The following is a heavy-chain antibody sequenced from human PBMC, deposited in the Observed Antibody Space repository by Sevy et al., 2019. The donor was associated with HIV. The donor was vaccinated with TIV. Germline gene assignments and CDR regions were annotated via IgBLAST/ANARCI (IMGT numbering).Heavy chain of an antibody. CDR1: GFTFSNAW. CDR3: TTDSKKRGLCALLDH. CDR2: IKSNTDGGTT. Sequence: GGSLRLSCAASGFTFSNAWMSWVRQAPGKALEWVGRIKSNTDGGTTDYAAPVKGRFTISRDDSKNTLYLQMNSLKTADTAIYYCTTDSKKRGLCALLDHWGQGTLVTVSS. J-gene: IGHJ4*02. V-gene: IGHV3-15*01. D-gene: IGHD3-10*01.